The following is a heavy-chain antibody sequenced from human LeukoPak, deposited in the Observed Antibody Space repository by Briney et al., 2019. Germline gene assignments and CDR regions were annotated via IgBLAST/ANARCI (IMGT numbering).Heavy chain of an antibody. CDR2: IKQDRSEK. J-gene: IGHJ4*02. V-gene: IGHV3-7*01. CDR3: VKDLTTVTTQGDY. CDR1: GFTFSNYW. D-gene: IGHD4-17*01. Sequence: GGSLRLSCAASGFTFSNYWMSWVRQAPGKGLEWVANIKQDRSEKYYVDSVKGRFTISRDNSKNTLYLQMNSLRDDDTAVYHCVKDLTTVTTQGDYWGQGTLVTVSS.